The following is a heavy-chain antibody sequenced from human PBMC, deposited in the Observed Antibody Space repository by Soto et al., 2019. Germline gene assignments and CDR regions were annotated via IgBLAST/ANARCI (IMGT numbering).Heavy chain of an antibody. J-gene: IGHJ5*02. Sequence: GASVKVSCKASGYTFTGYYMHWVRQAPGQGLEWMGWINPNSGGTNYAQKFQGWVTMTRDTSISTAYMELSRLRSDDTAVYYCARGTVGFWSGFQPLWFDPWGQGTLVTVSS. V-gene: IGHV1-2*04. CDR1: GYTFTGYY. CDR2: INPNSGGT. D-gene: IGHD3-3*01. CDR3: ARGTVGFWSGFQPLWFDP.